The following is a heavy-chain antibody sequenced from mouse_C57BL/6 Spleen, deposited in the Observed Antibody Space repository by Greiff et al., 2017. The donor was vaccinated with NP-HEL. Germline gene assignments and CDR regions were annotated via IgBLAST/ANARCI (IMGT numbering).Heavy chain of an antibody. CDR2: INPNNGGT. CDR3: ARFDYDDGYAMDY. D-gene: IGHD2-4*01. J-gene: IGHJ4*01. V-gene: IGHV1-26*01. CDR1: GYTFTDYY. Sequence: EVQLQQSGPELVKPGASVKISCKASGYTFTDYYMNWVKQSHGKSLEWIGDINPNNGGTSYNQKFKGKATLTVDKSSSTAYMELRSLTSEDSAVYYCARFDYDDGYAMDYWGQGTSVTVSS.